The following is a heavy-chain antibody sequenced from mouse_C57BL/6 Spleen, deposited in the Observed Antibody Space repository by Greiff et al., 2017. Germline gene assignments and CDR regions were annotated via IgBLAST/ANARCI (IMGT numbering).Heavy chain of an antibody. CDR3: ARYYYGSSYYFDY. Sequence: DVKLQESVAELVRPGASVKLSCTASGFNIKNTYMHWVKQRPEQGLEWIGRIDPANGNTKYAPKFQGKATITADTSSNTAYLQLSSLTSEDTAIYYCARYYYGSSYYFDYWGQGTTLTVSS. V-gene: IGHV14-3*01. D-gene: IGHD1-1*01. CDR2: IDPANGNT. J-gene: IGHJ2*01. CDR1: GFNIKNTY.